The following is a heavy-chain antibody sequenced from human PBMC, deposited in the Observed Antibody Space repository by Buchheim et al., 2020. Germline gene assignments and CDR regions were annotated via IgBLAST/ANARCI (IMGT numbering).Heavy chain of an antibody. CDR3: ARVMNLWFSLDYYYGMDV. V-gene: IGHV3-48*03. J-gene: IGHJ6*02. D-gene: IGHD3-10*01. CDR1: GFTFSSYE. CDR2: ISSSGSTI. Sequence: EVQLVESGGGLVQPGGSLRLSCAASGFTFSSYEMNWVRQAPGKGLEWVSYISSSGSTIYYADSVKGRFTISRDNAKKSLYLQMNSLRAEDTAVYYCARVMNLWFSLDYYYGMDVWGQGTT.